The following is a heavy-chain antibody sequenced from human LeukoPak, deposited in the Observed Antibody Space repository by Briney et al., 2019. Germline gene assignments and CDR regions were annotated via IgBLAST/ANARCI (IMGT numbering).Heavy chain of an antibody. Sequence: RASVTVSCTASGYTFTSYHMHWVRLAPGQGLEWMGIINPSGDSRSYAQKFQGRVTMTRDTSTSTVYMELSSLRSEDTAVYYCARAETISSSWPYYFDYWGQGTLVTVSS. CDR1: GYTFTSYH. D-gene: IGHD6-13*01. J-gene: IGHJ4*02. V-gene: IGHV1-46*01. CDR2: INPSGDSR. CDR3: ARAETISSSWPYYFDY.